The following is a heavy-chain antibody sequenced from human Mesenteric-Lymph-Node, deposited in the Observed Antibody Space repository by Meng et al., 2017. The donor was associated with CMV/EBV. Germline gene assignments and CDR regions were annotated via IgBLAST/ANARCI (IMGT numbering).Heavy chain of an antibody. Sequence: GESLKISCAASGFTFNSYGMSWVRQAPGKGLEWVSVIYSGGSTYYADSVKGRFTISRDNSKNTLYLQMNSLRAEDTAVYYCARADPSYYYYYGMDVWGQGTTVTVSS. CDR3: ARADPSYYYYYGMDV. CDR2: IYSGGST. CDR1: GFTFNSYG. V-gene: IGHV3-53*01. J-gene: IGHJ6*02.